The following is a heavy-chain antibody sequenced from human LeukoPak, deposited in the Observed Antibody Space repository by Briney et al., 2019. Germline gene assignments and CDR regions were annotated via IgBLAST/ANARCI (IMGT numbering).Heavy chain of an antibody. CDR1: GGSISSYY. CDR3: ARAVGIIGFPYYYYGMDV. J-gene: IGHJ6*02. CDR2: IYYSGST. D-gene: IGHD3-10*01. Sequence: SETLSLTCTVSGGSISSYYWGWIRQPPGKGLEWIGYIYYSGSTNYNPSLKSRVTISVDTSKNQFSLKLSSVTAADTAVYYCARAVGIIGFPYYYYGMDVWGQGTTVTVSS. V-gene: IGHV4-59*01.